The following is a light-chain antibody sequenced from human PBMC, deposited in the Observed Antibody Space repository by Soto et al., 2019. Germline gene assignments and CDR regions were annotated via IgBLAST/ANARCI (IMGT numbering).Light chain of an antibody. Sequence: DIQMTQSPSSLSASVGDRVTITCRASQSISTYLNWYQQKPGKAPKVLIYAASSLQSGVPSRFSGSGSGTDFTLTNSSLQPEDCATYYCQQSYNTPYTFGQGTKLEIE. CDR2: AAS. CDR1: QSISTY. J-gene: IGKJ2*01. CDR3: QQSYNTPYT. V-gene: IGKV1-39*01.